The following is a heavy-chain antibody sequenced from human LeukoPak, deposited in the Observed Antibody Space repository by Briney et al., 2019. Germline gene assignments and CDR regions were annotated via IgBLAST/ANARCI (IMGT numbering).Heavy chain of an antibody. Sequence: SETLSLTCTVSGGSISSSYCSWIRQPPGKGLEWIGYIYHSESANYNPSLKSRVTISVDTSKNQFSLKLSSVTAADTAVYYCARQAGGTSGPFDYWGQGTLVTVSS. CDR2: IYHSESA. CDR1: GGSISSSY. CDR3: ARQAGGTSGPFDY. J-gene: IGHJ4*02. V-gene: IGHV4-59*08. D-gene: IGHD4-23*01.